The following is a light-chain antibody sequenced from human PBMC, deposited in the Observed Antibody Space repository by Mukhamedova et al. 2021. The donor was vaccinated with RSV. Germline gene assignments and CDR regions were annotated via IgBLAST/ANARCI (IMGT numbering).Light chain of an antibody. CDR1: SSDVGGYNY. V-gene: IGLV2-8*01. CDR2: EVS. J-gene: IGLJ2*01. CDR3: SSYAGSNNYVV. Sequence: TISCIGTSSDVGGYNYVSWYQQHPGKAPKLMIYEVSKRPSGVPDRFSGSKSGNTASLTVSGLQAEDEADYYCSSYAGSNNYVVF.